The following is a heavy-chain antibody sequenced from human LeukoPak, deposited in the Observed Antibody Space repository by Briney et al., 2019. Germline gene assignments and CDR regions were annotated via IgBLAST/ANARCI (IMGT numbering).Heavy chain of an antibody. D-gene: IGHD5-24*01. CDR1: GYTFTSYY. CDR3: ADGSSGGYFDY. V-gene: IGHV1-69*06. Sequence: EASVKVSCKASGYTFTSYYIHWVRQAPGQGLEWMGGIIPIFGTANYAQKFQGRVTITADKSTSTAYMELSSLRSEDTAVYYCADGSSGGYFDYWGQGTLVTVSS. CDR2: IIPIFGTA. J-gene: IGHJ4*02.